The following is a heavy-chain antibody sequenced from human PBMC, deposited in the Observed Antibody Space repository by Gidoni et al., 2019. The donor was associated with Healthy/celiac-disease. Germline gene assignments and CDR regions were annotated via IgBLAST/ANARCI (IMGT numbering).Heavy chain of an antibody. CDR3: AKALAAAGTGWFDP. Sequence: EVQLLASGGGLVQPGGSLRLSCEASGFTFSSYAMSWVRQAPGKGLELVSAISGSGGSTYYADSVKGRFTISRDNSKNTLYLQMNSLRAEDTAVYYCAKALAAAGTGWFDPWGQGTLVTVSS. CDR2: ISGSGGST. CDR1: GFTFSSYA. J-gene: IGHJ5*02. D-gene: IGHD6-13*01. V-gene: IGHV3-23*01.